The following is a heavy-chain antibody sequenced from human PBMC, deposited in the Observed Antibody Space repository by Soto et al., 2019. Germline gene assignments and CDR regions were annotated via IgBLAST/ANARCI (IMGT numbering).Heavy chain of an antibody. CDR2: ISYDGSNK. V-gene: IGHV3-30*18. Sequence: QVQLVESGGGVVQPGRSLRLSCAASGFTFSSYGMHWVRQAPGKGLEWVAVISYDGSNKYYADSVKGRFTISRDNSKNTLYLQMHSLIAEDTAVYYCAKVGGPGYSSGWTGGDAFDIWGQGTMVTVSS. CDR3: AKVGGPGYSSGWTGGDAFDI. CDR1: GFTFSSYG. J-gene: IGHJ3*02. D-gene: IGHD6-19*01.